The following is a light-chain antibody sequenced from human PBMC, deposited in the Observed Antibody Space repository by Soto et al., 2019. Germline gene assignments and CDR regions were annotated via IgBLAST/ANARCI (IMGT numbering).Light chain of an antibody. CDR1: SSDVGGYNY. CDR3: STDTTRCTHWV. CDR2: EVS. J-gene: IGLJ3*02. Sequence: QSALTQPASVSGSPGQSITISCTGSSSDVGGYNYVSWYQQHPGKAPKLMIYEVSTRPSGVYNRFSGSNSGNTASLTISGLQADAEADYSCSTDTTRCTHWVFGGGNKQTVL. V-gene: IGLV2-14*01.